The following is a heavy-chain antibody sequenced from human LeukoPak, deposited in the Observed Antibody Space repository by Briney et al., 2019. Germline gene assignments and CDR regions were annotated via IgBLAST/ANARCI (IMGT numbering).Heavy chain of an antibody. D-gene: IGHD3-22*01. CDR3: GRDGDYYETSGYYYPTDH. V-gene: IGHV3-7*03. Sequence: GGSLRLSCAASGFNFNNYWMSWLRQAPGKGLEWVANIKDDGSEEYYVDSVKGRFTIVRDNAHNSLYLQMNSLRAEDTAVYYCGRDGDYYETSGYYYPTDHWGQGTPVTVSS. J-gene: IGHJ4*02. CDR2: IKDDGSEE. CDR1: GFNFNNYW.